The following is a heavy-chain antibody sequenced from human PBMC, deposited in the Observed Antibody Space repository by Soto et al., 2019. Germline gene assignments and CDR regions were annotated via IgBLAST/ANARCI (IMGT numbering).Heavy chain of an antibody. CDR3: ARRKAYYYGMEV. V-gene: IGHV4-34*01. CDR2: INHSGST. J-gene: IGHJ6*04. Sequence: PSERLSRTWAVDGGCFSGNYWSYIRQPPGKGLEWIGEINHSGSTNYNPSLKSRVTISVGTSKNQFSLKLSSVTAADTAVYYCARRKAYYYGMEVWRKGTTVTVSS. CDR1: GGCFSGNY.